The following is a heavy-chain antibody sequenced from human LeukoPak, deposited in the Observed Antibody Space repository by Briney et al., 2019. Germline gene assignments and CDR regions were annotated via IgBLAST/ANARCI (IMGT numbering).Heavy chain of an antibody. J-gene: IGHJ5*02. Sequence: PGGSLRLSCAASGFTFSSYAMSWVRQAPGKGLEWVSAISGSGGSTYYADSVKGRFTISRDNSKNTLYLQMNSLRAEDTAVYYCARAYYDFWSGSNWFDPWGQGTLVSVSS. CDR2: ISGSGGST. CDR3: ARAYYDFWSGSNWFDP. CDR1: GFTFSSYA. V-gene: IGHV3-23*01. D-gene: IGHD3-3*01.